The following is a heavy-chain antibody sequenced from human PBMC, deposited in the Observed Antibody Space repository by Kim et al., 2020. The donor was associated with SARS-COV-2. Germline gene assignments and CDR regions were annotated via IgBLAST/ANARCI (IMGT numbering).Heavy chain of an antibody. J-gene: IGHJ4*02. V-gene: IGHV4-34*01. D-gene: IGHD5-18*01. CDR1: GQSFSIYY. CDR2: INHSGAT. Sequence: SETLSLTCVVNGQSFSIYYLSWIRQAPGKGLEWIGEINHSGATKYNPSLKNRVAISVDTSNNQFSLRLDSVTAADTAVYYCARGAYSPDSWGQGTLVTVSS. CDR3: ARGAYSPDS.